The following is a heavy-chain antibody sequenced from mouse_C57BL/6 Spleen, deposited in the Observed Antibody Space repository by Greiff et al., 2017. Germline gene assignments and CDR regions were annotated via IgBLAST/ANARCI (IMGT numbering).Heavy chain of an antibody. CDR3: TGYFDV. CDR2: IRLKSDNYAT. J-gene: IGHJ1*03. Sequence: EVMLVESGGGLVQPGGSMKLSCVASGFTFSNYWMNWVRQSPEKGLEWVAQIRLKSDNYATHYAESVKGRFTISRDDSKSSVYLQMNNVRAEGTRIYYCTGYFDVWGTGTTVTVSA. CDR1: GFTFSNYW. V-gene: IGHV6-3*01.